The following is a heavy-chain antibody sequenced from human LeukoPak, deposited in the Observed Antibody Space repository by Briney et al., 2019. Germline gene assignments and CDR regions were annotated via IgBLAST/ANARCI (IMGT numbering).Heavy chain of an antibody. Sequence: PGGSLRLSCAASGFTFSSYSMNWVRQAPGKGLEWVSYISSSSSTIYYADSVKGRFTISRDNAKNSLYLQMNSLRAEDTAVYYCARGVVYSDTTYYYYYMDVWGKGTTVTVSS. CDR1: GFTFSSYS. CDR2: ISSSSSTI. CDR3: ARGVVYSDTTYYYYYMDV. J-gene: IGHJ6*03. D-gene: IGHD2-2*01. V-gene: IGHV3-48*04.